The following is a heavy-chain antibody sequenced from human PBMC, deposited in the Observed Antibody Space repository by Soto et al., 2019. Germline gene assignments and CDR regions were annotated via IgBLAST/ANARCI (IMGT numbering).Heavy chain of an antibody. CDR3: GRGNWNDDEGLEF. V-gene: IGHV1-69*06. CDR1: VDPFNYYF. CDR2: IIPIYGTS. J-gene: IGHJ4*02. D-gene: IGHD1-1*01. Sequence: QVQLVQSGPELKKPGSSVKVSCKVSVDPFNYYFIIWVRQAPGQGLEGMGGIIPIYGTSDYAQKFQGRVTLTADNSTNTAYMELRTLRSDDTAVYYCGRGNWNDDEGLEFWGQGPLVAVSS.